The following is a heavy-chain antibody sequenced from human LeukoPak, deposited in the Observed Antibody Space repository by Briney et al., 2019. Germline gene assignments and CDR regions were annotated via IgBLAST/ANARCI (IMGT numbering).Heavy chain of an antibody. Sequence: SVKVSCKASGYTFTTYGISWVRQAPGQGLEWMGGIIPIFGTANYAQKFQGRVTITTDESTSTAYMELSSLRSEDTAVYYCARGYGGNYDYWGQGTLVTVSS. CDR3: ARGYGGNYDY. CDR2: IIPIFGTA. V-gene: IGHV1-69*05. J-gene: IGHJ4*02. D-gene: IGHD4-23*01. CDR1: GYTFTTYG.